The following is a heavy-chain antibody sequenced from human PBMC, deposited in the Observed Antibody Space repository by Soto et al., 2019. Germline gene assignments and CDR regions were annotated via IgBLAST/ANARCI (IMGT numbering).Heavy chain of an antibody. CDR3: AREVKKRKDTAIAHDAFDI. J-gene: IGHJ3*02. D-gene: IGHD5-18*01. V-gene: IGHV6-1*01. CDR1: GDSVSSNSAA. Sequence: SQTLSLTCAISGDSVSSNSAAWNWIRQSPSRGLEWLGRTYYRSKWYNDYAVSVKSRITINPDTSKNQFSLQLNSVTPEDTAVYYCAREVKKRKDTAIAHDAFDIWGQGTMVTVSS. CDR2: TYYRSKWYN.